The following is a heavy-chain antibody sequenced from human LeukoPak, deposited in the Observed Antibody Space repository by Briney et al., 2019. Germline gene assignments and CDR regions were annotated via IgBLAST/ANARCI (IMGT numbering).Heavy chain of an antibody. CDR1: GGTFSSYA. J-gene: IGHJ4*02. CDR3: ARGVQNRGYYFDY. D-gene: IGHD3-10*01. V-gene: IGHV1-69*13. CDR2: IIPIFGTA. Sequence: SVKVCCKASGGTFSSYAISWVRQAPGQGLKWMGGIIPIFGTANYAQKFQGRVTITADESTSTAYMELSSLRSEDMGVYYCARGVQNRGYYFDYWGQGTLVTVSS.